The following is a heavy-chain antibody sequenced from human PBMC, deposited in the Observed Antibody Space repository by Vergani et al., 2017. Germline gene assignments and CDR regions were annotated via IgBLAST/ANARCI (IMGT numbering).Heavy chain of an antibody. V-gene: IGHV1-8*01. CDR2: MNPNSGNT. D-gene: IGHD3-3*01. J-gene: IGHJ4*02. CDR3: ARGDDLWSGYSTYYFDC. Sequence: QVQLVQSGAEVKKPGASVKVSCKASGYTFTSYDINWVRQATGQGLEWMGWMNPNSGNTGYAQKFQGRVTMTRNTSISTAYMELSSLRSEDTAVYYCARGDDLWSGYSTYYFDCWSQGTLVTVSS. CDR1: GYTFTSYD.